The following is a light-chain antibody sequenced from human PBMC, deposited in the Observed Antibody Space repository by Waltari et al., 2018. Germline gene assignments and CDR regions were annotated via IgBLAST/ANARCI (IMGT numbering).Light chain of an antibody. V-gene: IGKV3-15*01. CDR1: QSATSN. J-gene: IGKJ1*01. Sequence: ETVMTQSPATLSLSPGERATLSCRARQSATSNLAWYQQKPGQAPSLLLYDASTRAAGVPARFSGSGSATEFTLTISSLQSEDVAVYYCQQYNNWPPTIGQGTKVEIK. CDR3: QQYNNWPPT. CDR2: DAS.